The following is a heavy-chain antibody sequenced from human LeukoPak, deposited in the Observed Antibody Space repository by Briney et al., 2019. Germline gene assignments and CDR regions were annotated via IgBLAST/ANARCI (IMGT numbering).Heavy chain of an antibody. Sequence: TLSLTCTVSGGSISSGSYYWSWIRQPAGKGLEWIGRIYTSGSTNYNPSLKSRVTISVDTSKNQFSLKLSSVTAADTAVYYCARDQGFGEFNWFDPWGQGTLVTVSS. CDR3: ARDQGFGEFNWFDP. V-gene: IGHV4-61*02. J-gene: IGHJ5*02. D-gene: IGHD3-10*01. CDR1: GGSISSGSYY. CDR2: IYTSGST.